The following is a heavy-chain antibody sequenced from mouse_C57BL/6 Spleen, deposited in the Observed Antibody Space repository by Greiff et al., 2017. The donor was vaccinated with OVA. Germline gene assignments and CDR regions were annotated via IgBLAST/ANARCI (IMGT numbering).Heavy chain of an antibody. CDR1: GYTFTEYT. V-gene: IGHV1-62-2*01. D-gene: IGHD1-3*01. CDR3: ARHEEESSNWYFDV. CDR2: FYPGSGSI. Sequence: VKLMESGAELVKPGASVKLSCKASGYTFTEYTIHWVKQRSGQGLEWIGWFYPGSGSIKYNEKFKDKATLTADKSSSTVYMGLSRLTSEDSAVYFCARHEEESSNWYFDVWGTGTTVTVSS. J-gene: IGHJ1*03.